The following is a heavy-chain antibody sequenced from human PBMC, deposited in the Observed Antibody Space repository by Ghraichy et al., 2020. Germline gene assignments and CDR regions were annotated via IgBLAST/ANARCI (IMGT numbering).Heavy chain of an antibody. CDR1: GGSISSGGYY. V-gene: IGHV4-31*03. J-gene: IGHJ4*02. CDR2: IYYSGST. Sequence: TLSLTCTVSGGSISSGGYYWSWIRQHPGKGLEWIGYIYYSGSTYYNPSLKSRVTISVDTSKNQFSLKLSSVTAADTAVYYCARNGFDWNLKPDYFDYWGQGTLVTVSS. D-gene: IGHD1-1*01. CDR3: ARNGFDWNLKPDYFDY.